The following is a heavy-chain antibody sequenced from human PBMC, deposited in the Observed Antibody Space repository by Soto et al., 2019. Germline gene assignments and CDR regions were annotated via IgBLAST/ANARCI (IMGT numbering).Heavy chain of an antibody. J-gene: IGHJ6*04. CDR2: ISAGRST. Sequence: EVQVLESGGDLVQPGGSLRLSCAASGFTFSNYAMNWVRQAPGKGPEWVSGISAGRSTYYADSVKGRFTISRDNSKSTRFLQMDSLRAEDTALYYCTKVRGDPVWGKGTTVTVSS. V-gene: IGHV3-23*01. CDR3: TKVRGDPV. CDR1: GFTFSNYA. D-gene: IGHD4-17*01.